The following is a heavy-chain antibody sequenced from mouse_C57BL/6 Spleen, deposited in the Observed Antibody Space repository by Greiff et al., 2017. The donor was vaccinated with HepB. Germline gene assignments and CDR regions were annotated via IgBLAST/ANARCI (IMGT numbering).Heavy chain of an antibody. CDR3: AGRWLEDYAMDY. CDR2: IHPNSGST. J-gene: IGHJ4*01. V-gene: IGHV1-64*01. D-gene: IGHD1-1*02. Sequence: QVQLQQPGAELVKPGASVKLSCKASGYTFTSYWMHWVKQRPGQGLEWIGMIHPNSGSTNYNEKFKSKATLTVDKSSSTAYMQLSSLTSEDSAVYYCAGRWLEDYAMDYWGQGTSVTVSS. CDR1: GYTFTSYW.